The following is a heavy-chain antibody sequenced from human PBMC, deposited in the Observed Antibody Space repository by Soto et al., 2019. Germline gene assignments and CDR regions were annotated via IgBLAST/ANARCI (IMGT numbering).Heavy chain of an antibody. CDR1: GSTFSNAW. CDR2: IKSKTDGGTT. J-gene: IGHJ4*02. D-gene: IGHD3-10*01. CDR3: TTDFVPHYYGSGSYSSFDY. Sequence: GGSLRLSCAASGSTFSNAWMSWVRQAPGKGLEWVGRIKSKTDGGTTDYAAPVKGRFTISRDDSKNTLYLQMNSLKTEDTAVYYCTTDFVPHYYGSGSYSSFDYWGQGTLVTVSS. V-gene: IGHV3-15*01.